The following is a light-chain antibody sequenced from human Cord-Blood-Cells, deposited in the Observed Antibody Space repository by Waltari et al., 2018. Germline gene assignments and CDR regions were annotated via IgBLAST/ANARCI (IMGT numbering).Light chain of an antibody. CDR1: QSVSSY. CDR2: DVS. Sequence: EIVLTQSPATLSLSPGERATLSCRASQSVSSYLAWYQQKPGQAPRLLIYDVSNRATGIPARFSGSGSGTDFTLTICSLEPEDFAVYYCQQRSNWPPYTFGQGTKLEIK. J-gene: IGKJ2*01. V-gene: IGKV3-11*01. CDR3: QQRSNWPPYT.